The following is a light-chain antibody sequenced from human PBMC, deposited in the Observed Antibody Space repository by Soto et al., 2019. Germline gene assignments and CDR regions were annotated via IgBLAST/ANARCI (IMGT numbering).Light chain of an antibody. CDR3: QQYNNWLT. J-gene: IGKJ4*01. V-gene: IGKV3-15*01. CDR1: QSVSSK. Sequence: EIVMTQSPATLSVSPGERAALSCRASQSVSSKLAWYRQRPGQAPRLVIYDTSTRATGVPARFSGSGSGTEFTLTISSLQSEDSAVYYCQQYNNWLTFGGGTKVEIK. CDR2: DTS.